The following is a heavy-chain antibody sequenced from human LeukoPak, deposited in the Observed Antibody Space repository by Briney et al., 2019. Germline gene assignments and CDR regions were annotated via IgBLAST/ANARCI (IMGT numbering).Heavy chain of an antibody. CDR1: GGSISSGAYH. CDR3: ARDLGDGYLANDY. J-gene: IGHJ4*02. V-gene: IGHV4-31*03. CDR2: FYYSGSA. D-gene: IGHD5-24*01. Sequence: SETLSLTCTVSGGSISSGAYHWSWIRQYPGKGLEWIGYFYYSGSAYYNPSLKSRVTISVDTSENQFSLELTSVSAADTAVYYCARDLGDGYLANDYWGQGTLVTVSS.